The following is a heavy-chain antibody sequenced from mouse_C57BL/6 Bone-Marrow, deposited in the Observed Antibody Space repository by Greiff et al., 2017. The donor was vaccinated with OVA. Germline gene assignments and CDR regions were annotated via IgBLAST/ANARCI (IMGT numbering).Heavy chain of an antibody. D-gene: IGHD2-3*01. J-gene: IGHJ4*01. CDR3: AKLRLLRDYAMDY. CDR2: IWRGGST. Sequence: VMLVESGPGLVQPSQSLSITCTVSGFSLTSYGVHWVRQSPGKGLEWLGVIWRGGSTDYNAAFMSRLSITKDNSKSQVFFKMNSLQADDTAIYYCAKLRLLRDYAMDYWGQGTSVTVSS. V-gene: IGHV2-5*01. CDR1: GFSLTSYG.